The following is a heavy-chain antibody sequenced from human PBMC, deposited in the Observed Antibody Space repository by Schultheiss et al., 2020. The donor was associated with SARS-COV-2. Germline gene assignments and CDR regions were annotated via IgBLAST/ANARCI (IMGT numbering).Heavy chain of an antibody. CDR3: ARCRSSSYYYYYGMDV. CDR2: IYYSGST. CDR1: GGSFSGYY. Sequence: SETLSLTCAVYGGSFSGYYWSWIRQPPGKGLEWIGYIYYSGSTNYNPSLKSRVTISVDTSKNQFSLKLSSVTAADTAVYYCARCRSSSYYYYYGMDVWGQGTTVTVSS. V-gene: IGHV4-34*01. J-gene: IGHJ6*02. D-gene: IGHD6-6*01.